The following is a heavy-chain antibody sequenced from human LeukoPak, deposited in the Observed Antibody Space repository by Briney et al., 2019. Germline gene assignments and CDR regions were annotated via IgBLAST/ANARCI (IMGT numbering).Heavy chain of an antibody. CDR1: GGSISSYY. D-gene: IGHD3-10*01. CDR2: IYYSGST. J-gene: IGHJ6*03. V-gene: IGHV4-59*01. Sequence: SETLSLTCTVSGGSISSYYWSWIRQPPGKGLEWIGYIYYSGSTNYNPSLKSRVTISVDTSKNQFSLKLSSVTAADTAVYYCARAYGSGSYYFPPYYYYYMDVWGKGTTVTVSS. CDR3: ARAYGSGSYYFPPYYYYYMDV.